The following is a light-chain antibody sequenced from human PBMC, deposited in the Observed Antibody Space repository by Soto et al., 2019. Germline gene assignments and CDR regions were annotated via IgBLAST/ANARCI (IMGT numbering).Light chain of an antibody. CDR2: ATS. CDR1: QSISRY. CDR3: QQTYSTPLP. Sequence: DIQMTQSPSFLSASVGDRVTITCRASQSISRYLNWYRQKPGKAPELLIYATSHLQSEVPSRFSGSGAGPDFTITVSYLQPEDYATYYCQQTYSTPLPCGGGTKVEIK. J-gene: IGKJ4*01. V-gene: IGKV1-39*01.